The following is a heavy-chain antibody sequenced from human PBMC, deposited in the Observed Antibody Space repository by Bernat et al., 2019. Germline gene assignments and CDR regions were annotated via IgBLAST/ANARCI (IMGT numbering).Heavy chain of an antibody. J-gene: IGHJ5*02. CDR3: ARAGGGILTGNWFDP. V-gene: IGHV1-18*01. CDR2: ISAYNGNT. CDR1: GYTFTSYG. D-gene: IGHD3-9*01. Sequence: QVQLVQSGAEVKKPGASVKVSCKASGYTFTSYGISWVRQAPGQGLEWMGWISAYNGNTNYAQKLQGRVTMTTATSTSTAYMGLRSLRSADTAVYYCARAGGGILTGNWFDPWGQGTLVTVSS.